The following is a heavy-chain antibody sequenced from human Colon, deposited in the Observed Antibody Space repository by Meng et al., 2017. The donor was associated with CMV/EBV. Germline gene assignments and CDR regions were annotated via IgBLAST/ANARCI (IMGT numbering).Heavy chain of an antibody. J-gene: IGHJ4*02. Sequence: CKPSGFTFSDYYIQWVRQAPGQGLEWMGRINLKSGATNFAQKFQGRVTMTRDTSTRTVYMELNNLRSDDTAVYFCARDDERAMIYIDYWGQGTLVTVSS. D-gene: IGHD3/OR15-3a*01. CDR3: ARDDERAMIYIDY. CDR1: GFTFSDYY. CDR2: INLKSGAT. V-gene: IGHV1-2*06.